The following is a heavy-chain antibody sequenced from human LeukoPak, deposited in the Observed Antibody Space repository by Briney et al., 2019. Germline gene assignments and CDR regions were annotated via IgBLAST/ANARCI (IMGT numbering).Heavy chain of an antibody. J-gene: IGHJ4*02. D-gene: IGHD3-10*01. CDR1: GFTVSSNY. CDR3: ARDRDGSGSLNDY. Sequence: PGGSLRLSCAASGFTVSSNYMSWVRQAPRKGLEWVSVIYSGGSTYYADSVKGRFTISRDNSKNTLYLQMNSLRAEDTAVYYCARDRDGSGSLNDYWGQGTLVTVSS. CDR2: IYSGGST. V-gene: IGHV3-66*01.